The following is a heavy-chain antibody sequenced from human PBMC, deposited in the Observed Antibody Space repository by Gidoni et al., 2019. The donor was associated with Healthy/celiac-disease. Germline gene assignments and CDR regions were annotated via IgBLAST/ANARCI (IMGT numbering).Heavy chain of an antibody. Sequence: QVQLQQWGAGLLKPSETLSLTCAVYGGSFSGYYWSWIRQPPGKGLEWIGEINHSGSTNYNPSLKSRVTISVDTSKNQFSLKLSSVTAADTAVYYCARYSGYCSSTSCYLYYYYGMDVWGQGTTVTVSS. CDR3: ARYSGYCSSTSCYLYYYYGMDV. V-gene: IGHV4-34*01. CDR1: GGSFSGYY. D-gene: IGHD2-2*03. J-gene: IGHJ6*02. CDR2: INHSGST.